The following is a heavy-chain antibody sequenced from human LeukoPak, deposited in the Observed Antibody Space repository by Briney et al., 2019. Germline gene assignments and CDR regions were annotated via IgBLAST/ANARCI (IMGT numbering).Heavy chain of an antibody. CDR1: GFTFSSYW. CDR2: IISTSTYI. J-gene: IGHJ4*02. CDR3: ARGQRGNFDY. V-gene: IGHV3-21*01. Sequence: TGGSLRLSCAASGFTFSSYWMNWVRQAPGKGLEWVSSIISTSTYIYYADSVRGRFTISRDNAKNSLYLQMNSLRPEDTAVYYCARGQRGNFDYWGQGTLVTVSS.